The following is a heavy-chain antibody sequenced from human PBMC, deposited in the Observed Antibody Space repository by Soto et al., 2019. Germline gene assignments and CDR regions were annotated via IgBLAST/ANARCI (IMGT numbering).Heavy chain of an antibody. CDR3: ARDRGLGSGWYGWFDP. CDR1: GGSISSYF. V-gene: IGHV4-59*01. CDR2: IYYSEST. Sequence: QVQLQESGPGLVKPSETLSLTCTVSGGSISSYFWSWIRQPPGKGLEWIGYIYYSESTNYNPSLKSRVTISVAPSKTQFSLKLSSVTAADTAVYYCARDRGLGSGWYGWFDPWGQGTLVTVSS. J-gene: IGHJ5*02. D-gene: IGHD6-19*01.